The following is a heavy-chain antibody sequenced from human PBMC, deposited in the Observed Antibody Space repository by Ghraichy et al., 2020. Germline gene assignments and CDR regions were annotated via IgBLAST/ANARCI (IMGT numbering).Heavy chain of an antibody. CDR3: AREKSPYSSSNVPSSYGMDV. CDR1: GFTFSHNW. Sequence: ETLSLTCAASGFTFSHNWLHWVRQAPGKGLVWVSRINSEGSWTNYADSVQGRFTISRDNAKSTLYLQMNSLRAEDTAVYYCAREKSPYSSSNVPSSYGMDVWGQGTTVIVS. D-gene: IGHD6-13*01. V-gene: IGHV3-74*01. CDR2: INSEGSWT. J-gene: IGHJ6*02.